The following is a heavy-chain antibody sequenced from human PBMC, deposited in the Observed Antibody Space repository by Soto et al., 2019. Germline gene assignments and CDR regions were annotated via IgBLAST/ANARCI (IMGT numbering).Heavy chain of an antibody. V-gene: IGHV5-51*01. CDR2: IYPGYSDT. CDR3: VKDGARDCSTTSCYKPYYYYGMDV. Sequence: GALLKVSWKGSGCRCASYWSGWVRKMPRKGLEWMGLIYPGYSDTRYSPSFQGQVTISPDKSISTAYLQWSSLKASDTAMYYCVKDGARDCSTTSCYKPYYYYGMDVCGQGTSVTLYS. CDR1: GCRCASYW. J-gene: IGHJ6*02. D-gene: IGHD2-2*02.